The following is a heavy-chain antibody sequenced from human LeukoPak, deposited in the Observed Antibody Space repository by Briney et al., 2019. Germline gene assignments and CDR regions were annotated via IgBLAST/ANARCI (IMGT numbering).Heavy chain of an antibody. V-gene: IGHV3-48*01. Sequence: GGSLRLSCAASGFTFRTSGMNWVRQAPGKGLEWVSYISSSGTTISYAQSVKGRFTITRDNAQNSLTLHMNTPRADDTAVYYCAKDGGTHFDHWGQGTLVTVSS. D-gene: IGHD1-26*01. J-gene: IGHJ4*02. CDR2: ISSSGTTI. CDR3: AKDGGTHFDH. CDR1: GFTFRTSG.